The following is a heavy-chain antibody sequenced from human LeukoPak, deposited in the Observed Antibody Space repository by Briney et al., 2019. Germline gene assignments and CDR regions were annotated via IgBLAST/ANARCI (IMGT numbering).Heavy chain of an antibody. CDR2: ISYDGSNK. CDR3: ARGAGYNYPYYFDY. J-gene: IGHJ4*02. D-gene: IGHD5-24*01. V-gene: IGHV3-30*14. CDR1: RFTFSSYA. Sequence: PGGSLRLSCAASRFTFSSYAMHWVRQAPGKGLEWVAVISYDGSNKYYADSVKGRFTISRDNSKKTLYLQMNSLRAEDTAVYYCARGAGYNYPYYFDYWGQGTLVTVSS.